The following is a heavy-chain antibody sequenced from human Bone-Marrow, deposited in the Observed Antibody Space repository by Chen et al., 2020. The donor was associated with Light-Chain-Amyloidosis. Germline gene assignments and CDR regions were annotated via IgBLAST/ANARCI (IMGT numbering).Heavy chain of an antibody. CDR2: ITYDGSNE. CDR3: AKDRHSGNYPGGHEYYFDY. CDR1: GFSFSNYG. Sequence: QVQLVESGGGVVQPGRSLSLPCIASGFSFSNYGMPLVRQAPGKGLEWVAVITYDGSNEYYADSVEGRFTVSRDNSKNTLYLLMDSLRVEDTALYYCAKDRHSGNYPGGHEYYFDYWGQGTLVAVSS. V-gene: IGHV3-30*18. J-gene: IGHJ4*02. D-gene: IGHD1-26*01.